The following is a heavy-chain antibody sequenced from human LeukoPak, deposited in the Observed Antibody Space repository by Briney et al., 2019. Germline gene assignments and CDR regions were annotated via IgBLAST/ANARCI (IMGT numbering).Heavy chain of an antibody. CDR3: ARDPYSNYFDL. V-gene: IGHV4-59*01. CDR2: IYYSGST. CDR1: GFTFEDYG. J-gene: IGHJ4*02. D-gene: IGHD1-26*01. Sequence: GSLRLSCAASGFTFEDYGMSWIRQPPGKGLEWIGYIYYSGSTNYNPSLKSRVTISVDTSKNQFSLKLSSVTAADTAVYYCARDPYSNYFDLWGQGTLVTVSS.